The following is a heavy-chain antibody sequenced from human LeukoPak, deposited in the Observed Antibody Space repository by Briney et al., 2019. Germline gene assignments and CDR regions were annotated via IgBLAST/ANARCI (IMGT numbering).Heavy chain of an antibody. V-gene: IGHV3-48*04. J-gene: IGHJ4*02. Sequence: GGSLRLSCAASGFTFSSYSMNWVRQAPGKGLEWVSYISSSSSTIYYADSVKGRFTISRDNAKNSLYLQMNSLRAEDTAVYYCAREVGVSEFDYWGQGTLVTVSS. CDR3: AREVGVSEFDY. D-gene: IGHD1-26*01. CDR2: ISSSSSTI. CDR1: GFTFSSYS.